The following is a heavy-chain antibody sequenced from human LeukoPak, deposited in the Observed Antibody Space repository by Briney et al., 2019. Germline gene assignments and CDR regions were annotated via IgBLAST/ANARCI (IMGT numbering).Heavy chain of an antibody. CDR3: ARDPVGATTPDC. J-gene: IGHJ4*02. CDR2: IYSGGNT. CDR1: GFTLSSNY. V-gene: IGHV3-66*01. D-gene: IGHD1-26*01. Sequence: GGSLRHSCAASGFTLSSNYMSWVRQAPGKGLEWVSVIYSGGNTYYTDSVKGRFTISRDNSKNTLYLQMNSLRAEDTAVYYCARDPVGATTPDCWGQGALVTVSS.